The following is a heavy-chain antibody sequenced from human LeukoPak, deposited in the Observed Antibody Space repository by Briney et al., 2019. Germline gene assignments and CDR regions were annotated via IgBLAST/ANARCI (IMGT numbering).Heavy chain of an antibody. Sequence: GRSLRLSFAAAAFTFSSYCMHWVRQAPGKGLEWVAFIRYDGTYKFYSDPVKGRFTISRDNSKNTLYLQMNSLKPEDAAVYYCAKGLGYYFDYWGEGTLVTVSS. CDR2: IRYDGTYK. CDR3: AKGLGYYFDY. CDR1: AFTFSSYC. J-gene: IGHJ4*02. D-gene: IGHD5/OR15-5a*01. V-gene: IGHV3-30*02.